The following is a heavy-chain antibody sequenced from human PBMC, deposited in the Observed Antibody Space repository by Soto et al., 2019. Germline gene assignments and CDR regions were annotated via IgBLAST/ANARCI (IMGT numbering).Heavy chain of an antibody. V-gene: IGHV3-30*03. J-gene: IGHJ6*02. CDR2: ISYDGSNK. D-gene: IGHD6-13*01. CDR1: GFTFSSYG. Sequence: QVQLVESGGGVVQPGRSLRLSCAASGFTFSSYGMHWVRQAPGKGLEWVAVISYDGSNKYYADSVKGRFTISRDNSKNTLYLQMDSLRAEDTAVYYCATSLPGYSLAAYGMDVWGQGTTVNVSS. CDR3: ATSLPGYSLAAYGMDV.